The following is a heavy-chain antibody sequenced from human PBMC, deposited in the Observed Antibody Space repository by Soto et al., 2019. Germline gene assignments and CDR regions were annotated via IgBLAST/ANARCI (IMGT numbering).Heavy chain of an antibody. D-gene: IGHD3-22*01. Sequence: ASVKVSCKASGYTFTSYVISWVRQAPGQGLEWMGWISAYNGNTNYAQKLQGRVTMTTDTSTSTAYMELRSLRSDDTAVYYCAGDPGLGYASSGYYSPIWGQGTLVTVSS. CDR2: ISAYNGNT. CDR3: AGDPGLGYASSGYYSPI. J-gene: IGHJ4*02. CDR1: GYTFTSYV. V-gene: IGHV1-18*01.